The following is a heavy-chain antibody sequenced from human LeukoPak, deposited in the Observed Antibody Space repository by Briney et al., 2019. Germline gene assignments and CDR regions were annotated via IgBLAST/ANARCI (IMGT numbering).Heavy chain of an antibody. CDR3: ARDNNIAACPFDY. CDR1: GYTFTGYY. Sequence: ASVKVSCKASGYTFTGYYMHWVRQAPGQGLEWMGWINPNSGGTNYAQKFQGRVTMTRDTSISTAYMELSRLRSDDTAVYYCARDNNIAACPFDYWGQGTLVTVSS. CDR2: INPNSGGT. D-gene: IGHD6-6*01. J-gene: IGHJ4*02. V-gene: IGHV1-2*02.